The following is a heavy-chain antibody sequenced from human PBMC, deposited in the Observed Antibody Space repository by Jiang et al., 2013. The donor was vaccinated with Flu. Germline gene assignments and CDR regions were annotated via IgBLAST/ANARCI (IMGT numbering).Heavy chain of an antibody. CDR3: ASLYSSSHSGAFDI. J-gene: IGHJ3*02. CDR2: IKQDGSEK. V-gene: IGHV3-7*01. D-gene: IGHD6-13*01. CDR1: GFTFSSYW. Sequence: GLVQPGGSLRLSCAASGFTFSSYWMSWVRQAPGKGLEWVANIKQDGSEKYYVDSVKGRFTISRDNAKNSLYLQMNSLRAEDTAVYYCASLYSSSHSGAFDIWGQGTMVTVSS.